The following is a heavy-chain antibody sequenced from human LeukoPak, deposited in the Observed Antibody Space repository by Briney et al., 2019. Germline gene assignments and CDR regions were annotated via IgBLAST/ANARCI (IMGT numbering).Heavy chain of an antibody. V-gene: IGHV4-34*01. Sequence: SETLSLTCAVYGGSFSGYYWSWIRQPPGKGLEWIGEINHSGSTNYNPSPKSRVTISVDTSKNQFSLKLSSVTAADTAVYYCARVGCSSTSCSKRGKAYYYYMDVWGKGTTVTVSS. CDR3: ARVGCSSTSCSKRGKAYYYYMDV. J-gene: IGHJ6*03. CDR2: INHSGST. D-gene: IGHD2-2*01. CDR1: GGSFSGYY.